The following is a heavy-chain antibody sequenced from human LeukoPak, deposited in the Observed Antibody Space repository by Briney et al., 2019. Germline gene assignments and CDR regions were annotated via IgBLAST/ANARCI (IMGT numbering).Heavy chain of an antibody. CDR1: GYTFTGYY. Sequence: ASVKVSCKASGYTFTGYYMHWVRQAPGQGLEWMGWINPNSGGTNYAQKFQGRVTMTRDTSISTAYMELSRLRSEDTAVYYCARGYFSGIAARPGGYYRGQGTLVTVSS. J-gene: IGHJ4*02. CDR2: INPNSGGT. D-gene: IGHD6-6*01. CDR3: ARGYFSGIAARPGGYY. V-gene: IGHV1-2*02.